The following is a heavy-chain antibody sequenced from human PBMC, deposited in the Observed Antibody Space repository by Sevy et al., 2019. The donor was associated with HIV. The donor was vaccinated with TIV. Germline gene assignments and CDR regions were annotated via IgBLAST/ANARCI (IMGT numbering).Heavy chain of an antibody. Sequence: ASVKVSCKTSGYTFTSYFMHWVRLAPGLGPEWMGRINPNSGDTNYAQKFEDRVTMTRDTSISTAYMELSSLRADDTAVYYCARSGGYYNGAFDCWGQGTLVTVSS. CDR1: GYTFTSYF. V-gene: IGHV1-2*06. CDR3: ARSGGYYNGAFDC. J-gene: IGHJ4*02. D-gene: IGHD3-10*01. CDR2: INPNSGDT.